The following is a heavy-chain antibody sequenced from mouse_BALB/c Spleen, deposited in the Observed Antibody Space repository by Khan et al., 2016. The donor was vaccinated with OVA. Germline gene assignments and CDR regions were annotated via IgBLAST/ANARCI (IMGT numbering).Heavy chain of an antibody. CDR1: GFSLTDYG. CDR2: IWGGGST. CDR3: AKGVWSYYFALDY. J-gene: IGHJ4*01. V-gene: IGHV2-6-5*01. Sequence: QVQLKESGPGLVAPSQSLSITCTVSGFSLTDYGVSWIRQPPGKGLEWLGVIWGGGSTYYNSALKSRLSISKDNSKSQVLLKMSSLQTDDTAMYYCAKGVWSYYFALDYWGQGNSVTVAS.